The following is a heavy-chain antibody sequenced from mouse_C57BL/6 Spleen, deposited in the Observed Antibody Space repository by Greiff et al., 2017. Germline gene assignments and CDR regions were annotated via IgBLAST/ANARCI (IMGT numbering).Heavy chain of an antibody. Sequence: QVHVKQPGAELVMPGASVKLSCKASGYTFTSYWMHWVQQRPGQGLEWIGEIDPSDSYTNYNQKFKGKSTLTVDKSSSTAYMQLSSLTSEDSAVYYCARRGDYGSLYWYFDVWGTGTTVTVSS. CDR2: IDPSDSYT. CDR1: GYTFTSYW. V-gene: IGHV1-69*01. D-gene: IGHD1-1*01. CDR3: ARRGDYGSLYWYFDV. J-gene: IGHJ1*03.